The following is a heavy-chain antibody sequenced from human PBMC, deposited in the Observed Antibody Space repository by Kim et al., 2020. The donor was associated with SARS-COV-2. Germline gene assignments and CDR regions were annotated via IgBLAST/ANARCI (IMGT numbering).Heavy chain of an antibody. Sequence: ASVKVSCKASGYTFTGYYMHWVRQAPGQGLEWMGRINPNSGGTNYAQKFQGRVTMTRDTSISTAYMELSRLRSDDTAVYYCARDFVPSVRGVYYFDYWGQGNLGTVSS. D-gene: IGHD3-10*01. CDR3: ARDFVPSVRGVYYFDY. J-gene: IGHJ4*02. CDR1: GYTFTGYY. CDR2: INPNSGGT. V-gene: IGHV1-2*06.